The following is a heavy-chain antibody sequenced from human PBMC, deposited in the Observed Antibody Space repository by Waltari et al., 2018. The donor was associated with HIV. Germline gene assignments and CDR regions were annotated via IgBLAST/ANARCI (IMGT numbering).Heavy chain of an antibody. D-gene: IGHD3-22*01. V-gene: IGHV3-74*01. CDR3: AREGDSSGYYYGGGAFDI. J-gene: IGHJ3*02. CDR1: GFTFSSYW. CDR2: INSDGSST. Sequence: EVQLVESGGGLVQPGGSLRLSCAASGFTFSSYWMHWVRQAPGQGLVWVSRINSDGSSTSYANSVKGRFTISRDNAKNTLYLQMNSLRAEDTAVYYCAREGDSSGYYYGGGAFDIWGQGTMVTVSS.